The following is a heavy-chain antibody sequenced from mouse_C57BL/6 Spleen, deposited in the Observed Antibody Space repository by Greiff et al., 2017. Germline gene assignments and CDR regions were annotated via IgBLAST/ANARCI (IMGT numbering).Heavy chain of an antibody. CDR3: ARAITTVAGDAMDY. Sequence: EVQLQQSGPELVKPGASVKISCKASGYTFTDYYMNWVKQSHGKSLEWIGDINPNNGGTSYNQKFKGKATLTVDKSSSTAYMVLRSLTSEDSAVYYCARAITTVAGDAMDYWGQGTSGTVSS. CDR2: INPNNGGT. D-gene: IGHD1-1*01. CDR1: GYTFTDYY. J-gene: IGHJ4*01. V-gene: IGHV1-26*01.